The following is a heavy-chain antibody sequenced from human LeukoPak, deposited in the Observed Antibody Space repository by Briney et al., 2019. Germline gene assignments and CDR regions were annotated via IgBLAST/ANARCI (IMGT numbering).Heavy chain of an antibody. J-gene: IGHJ4*02. CDR2: IIPIFGTA. V-gene: IGHV1-69*05. Sequence: ASVKVSCKASGGTFSSYAISWVRQAPGQGLEWMGGIIPIFGTANYAQKFQGRVTMTTDTSTSTAYMELRSLRSDDTAVYYCARGSLVGATTSLDYWGQGTLVTVSS. CDR3: ARGSLVGATTSLDY. D-gene: IGHD1-26*01. CDR1: GGTFSSYA.